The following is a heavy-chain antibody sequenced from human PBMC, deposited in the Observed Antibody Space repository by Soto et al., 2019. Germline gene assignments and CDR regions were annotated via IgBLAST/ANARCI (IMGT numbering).Heavy chain of an antibody. D-gene: IGHD3-3*01. J-gene: IGHJ6*02. CDR1: GYTFTSYD. CDR2: MNPNSGNT. CDR3: ARSPTTIYDFWVGAPDGMDA. V-gene: IGHV1-8*01. Sequence: QVQLVQSGAEVKKPGASVKVSCKASGYTFTSYDINWVRQATGQGLEWMGWMNPNSGNTGYAQKFQGRVTMTRNTSLSPDYMEPSRLRCEDKCVYYCARSPTTIYDFWVGAPDGMDAWGQGTTVTVSS.